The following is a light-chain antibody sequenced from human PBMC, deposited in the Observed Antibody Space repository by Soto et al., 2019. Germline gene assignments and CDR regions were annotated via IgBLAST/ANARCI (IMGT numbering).Light chain of an antibody. CDR3: QQYESTPPT. V-gene: IGKV4-1*01. J-gene: IGKJ2*01. CDR2: QAS. CDR1: QSVLYSSNNKNY. Sequence: DIVMTQSPDSLAVSLGERATINCKSSQSVLYSSNNKNYLAWYQHTPGQPPKLLIYQASTRESAVPDRFSGSGFGTDINLTITSLPAEDVAVYYCQQYESTPPTFGEGTKLEIK.